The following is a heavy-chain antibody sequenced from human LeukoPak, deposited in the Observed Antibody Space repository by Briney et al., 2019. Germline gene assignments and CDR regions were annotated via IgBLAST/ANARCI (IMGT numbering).Heavy chain of an antibody. CDR2: ISGSGGST. V-gene: IGHV3-23*01. D-gene: IGHD3-16*02. CDR3: ARKGYDYVWGSYPVFDY. CDR1: GFTFSSYG. J-gene: IGHJ4*02. Sequence: GGSLRLSCAASGFTFSSYGMSWVRQAPGKGLEWVSAISGSGGSTYYADSAKGRFTISRDNSKNTLYLQMNSLRAEDTAVYYCARKGYDYVWGSYPVFDYWGQGTLVTVSS.